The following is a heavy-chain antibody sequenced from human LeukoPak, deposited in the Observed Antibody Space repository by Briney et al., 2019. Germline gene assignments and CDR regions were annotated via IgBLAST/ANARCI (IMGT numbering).Heavy chain of an antibody. CDR3: VRDKYDRSNYAYLAS. CDR1: GFPFSTHS. V-gene: IGHV3-21*01. D-gene: IGHD3-22*01. CDR2: SSAGWGFV. Sequence: GGAVRLSCAASGFPFSTHSLNWVGQAPGKGVDGVSSSSAGWGFVYYGDSVKGTFTMSREHANNSLHLQIDSLTAEDTAVYYCVRDKYDRSNYAYLASWGHGTLVTVSS. J-gene: IGHJ5*01.